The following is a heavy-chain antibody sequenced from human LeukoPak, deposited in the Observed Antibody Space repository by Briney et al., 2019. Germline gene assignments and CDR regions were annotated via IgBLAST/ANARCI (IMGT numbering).Heavy chain of an antibody. CDR2: ISSSGSTI. Sequence: GGSLRLSCAASGFTFSSYEMNWVRQAPGKGLEWVSYISSSGSTIYYADSVKGRFTISRDNAKNSLYLQMNSLRAEDTAVYYCAKRKYYDSSGYYFAEYFQHWGQGTLVTVSS. D-gene: IGHD3-22*01. CDR1: GFTFSSYE. CDR3: AKRKYYDSSGYYFAEYFQH. V-gene: IGHV3-48*03. J-gene: IGHJ1*01.